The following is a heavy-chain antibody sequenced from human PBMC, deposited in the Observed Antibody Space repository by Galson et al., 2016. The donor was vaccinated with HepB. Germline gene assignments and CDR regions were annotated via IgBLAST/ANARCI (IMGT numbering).Heavy chain of an antibody. CDR2: IGTTGDT. CDR1: GFIFSSYD. D-gene: IGHD6-19*01. CDR3: TRGGGSGVGNDYYGLDV. J-gene: IGHJ6*02. V-gene: IGHV3-13*01. Sequence: SLRLSCAAYGFIFSSYDMYWVRQPAGKGLEWVSGIGTTGDTYYADSVKGRFTISRENAKNALYLQMNSRRAGDTAVYYCTRGGGSGVGNDYYGLDVWGQGTTVPVSS.